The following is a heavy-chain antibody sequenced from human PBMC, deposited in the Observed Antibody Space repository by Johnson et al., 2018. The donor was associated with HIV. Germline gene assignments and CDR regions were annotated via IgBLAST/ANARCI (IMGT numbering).Heavy chain of an antibody. CDR1: GFPFSSYW. D-gene: IGHD3-22*01. J-gene: IGHJ3*02. CDR3: ARVSSGGAFDI. V-gene: IGHV3-7*01. Sequence: MLLVESGGGVVQPGGSLRLSCAASGFPFSSYWMSWVRQAPGKGLEWVANIKQDGSEKYYVDSVKGRFTISRDNAKNSLYLQMNSLRAGDTAVYYCARVSSGGAFDIWGQGTMVTVSS. CDR2: IKQDGSEK.